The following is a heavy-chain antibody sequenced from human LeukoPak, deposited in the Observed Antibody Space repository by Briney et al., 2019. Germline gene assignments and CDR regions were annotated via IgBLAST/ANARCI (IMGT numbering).Heavy chain of an antibody. D-gene: IGHD2-2*01. CDR3: TRDLLVVVPAAMGRKYYYYYMDV. V-gene: IGHV3-49*04. J-gene: IGHJ6*03. Sequence: PGGSLRLSCAASGFTFSRYAMSWVRQAPGKGLEWVGFIRSKAYGGTTEYAASVKGRFTMSRDDSKSIAYLQMDSLKTEDTAVYYCTRDLLVVVPAAMGRKYYYYYMDVWGKGTTVTASS. CDR1: GFTFSRYA. CDR2: IRSKAYGGTT.